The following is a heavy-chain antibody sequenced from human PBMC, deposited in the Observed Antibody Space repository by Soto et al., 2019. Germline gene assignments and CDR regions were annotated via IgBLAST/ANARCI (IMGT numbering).Heavy chain of an antibody. CDR1: GFTFSSYG. CDR3: AKGGGIAAAVTDY. CDR2: ISYDGSNK. Sequence: QVQLVESGGGVVQPGRSLRLSCAASGFTFSSYGMHWVRQAPGKGLEWVAVISYDGSNKYYADSVKGRFTISRDNSKNTLYLQMNSLRAEDTAVYYCAKGGGIAAAVTDYWGQGTLVTVSS. V-gene: IGHV3-30*18. J-gene: IGHJ4*02. D-gene: IGHD6-13*01.